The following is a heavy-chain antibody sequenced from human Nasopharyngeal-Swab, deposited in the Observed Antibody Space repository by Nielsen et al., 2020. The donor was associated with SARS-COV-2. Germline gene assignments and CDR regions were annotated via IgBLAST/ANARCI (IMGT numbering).Heavy chain of an antibody. CDR2: TNSDGSST. D-gene: IGHD3-10*01. Sequence: ESLKISCAGSGFTFSNYWMHWVRQAPGKGLVWVSRTNSDGSSTDYAAFVKGRFTISRDNAKNTLYLQMNSLRVEDTAMYYCARDSLDFYGSGSYPDYWGQGTLVTVSS. CDR3: ARDSLDFYGSGSYPDY. J-gene: IGHJ4*02. CDR1: GFTFSNYW. V-gene: IGHV3-74*01.